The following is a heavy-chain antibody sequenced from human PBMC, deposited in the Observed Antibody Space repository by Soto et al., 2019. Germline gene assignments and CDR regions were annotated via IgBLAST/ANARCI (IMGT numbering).Heavy chain of an antibody. Sequence: ASVKVSCKASGYTFTSYGISWVRQAPGQGLEWMGWISAYNGNTNYAQKLQGRVTMTTDTSTSTAYMELRSLRSDDTAVYYCARDQTDDYGDFWTRGYYMDVWGKGTTVTVSS. CDR2: ISAYNGNT. CDR3: ARDQTDDYGDFWTRGYYMDV. V-gene: IGHV1-18*01. D-gene: IGHD4-17*01. J-gene: IGHJ6*03. CDR1: GYTFTSYG.